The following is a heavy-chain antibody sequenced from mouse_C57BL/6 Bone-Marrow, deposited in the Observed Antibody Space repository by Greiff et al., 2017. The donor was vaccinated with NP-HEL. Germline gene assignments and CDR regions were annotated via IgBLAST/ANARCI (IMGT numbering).Heavy chain of an antibody. J-gene: IGHJ3*01. CDR1: GYTFTSYG. D-gene: IGHD2-3*01. V-gene: IGHV1-81*01. Sequence: QVQLQQSGAELARPGASVKLSCKASGYTFTSYGISWVKQRTGQGLEWIGEIYPRSGNTYYNETFKGKATLTADKSSSTAYMELRSLTSEDSAVYFCARSGWLLLAWFAYWGQGTLVTVSA. CDR3: ARSGWLLLAWFAY. CDR2: IYPRSGNT.